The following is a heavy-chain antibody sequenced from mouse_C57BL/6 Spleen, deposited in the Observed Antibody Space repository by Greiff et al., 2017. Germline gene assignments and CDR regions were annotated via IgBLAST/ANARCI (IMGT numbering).Heavy chain of an antibody. CDR2: ISNGGGST. CDR3: ARRDYYGSRYYAMDY. D-gene: IGHD1-1*01. J-gene: IGHJ4*01. V-gene: IGHV5-12*01. CDR1: GFTFSDYY. Sequence: EVKLQESGGGLVQPGGSLKLSCAASGFTFSDYYMYWVRQTPEKRLEWVAYISNGGGSTYYPDTVKGRFTISRDNAKNTLYLQMSRLKSEDTAMYYCARRDYYGSRYYAMDYWGQGTSVTVSS.